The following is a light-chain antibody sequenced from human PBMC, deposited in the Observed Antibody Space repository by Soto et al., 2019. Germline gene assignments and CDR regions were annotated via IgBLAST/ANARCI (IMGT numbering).Light chain of an antibody. CDR3: QQYGSSPWT. Sequence: EIVLTQSPATLSLSPGERATLSCRASQSISTYVAWYQQKPGQAPRLLISDASNRATGIPARFSASGSGTDFTLTISSLETEDFAVYYCQQYGSSPWTFGQGTKVEI. J-gene: IGKJ1*01. CDR2: DAS. CDR1: QSISTY. V-gene: IGKV3-11*01.